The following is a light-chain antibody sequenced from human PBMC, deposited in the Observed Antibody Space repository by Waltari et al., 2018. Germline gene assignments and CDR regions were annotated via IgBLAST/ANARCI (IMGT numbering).Light chain of an antibody. CDR3: QQYGTLPFT. J-gene: IGKJ2*01. V-gene: IGKV3-20*01. CDR2: GAS. CDR1: QSVSSSY. Sequence: EIVLTQSPGTLSLSPGDTATLSCRASQSVSSSYLAWYKQKPGQSPRHLLYGASTRAAGIPDRVRGRGSGTDFSLTISRLEPEDCAVYYCQQYGTLPFTFGQGTKLESK.